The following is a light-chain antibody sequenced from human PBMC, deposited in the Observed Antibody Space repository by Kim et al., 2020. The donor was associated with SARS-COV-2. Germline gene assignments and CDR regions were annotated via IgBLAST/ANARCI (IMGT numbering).Light chain of an antibody. CDR3: QQYDNYPYT. CDR2: EAS. CDR1: QDIRKN. Sequence: ASVGDTVTVTCQASQDIRKNLNWYQQKPGKAPKLVIYEASILELGVPSRFSGSGSGTDFTVTITSLQPDDVGTYYCQQYDNYPYTFGPGTKLEIK. V-gene: IGKV1-33*01. J-gene: IGKJ2*01.